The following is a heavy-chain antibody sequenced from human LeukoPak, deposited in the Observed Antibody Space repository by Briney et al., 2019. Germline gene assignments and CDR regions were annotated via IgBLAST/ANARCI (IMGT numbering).Heavy chain of an antibody. CDR1: GFTFSGFV. CDR2: ISGSGGST. CDR3: AKNHEHGRYAGFDF. V-gene: IGHV3-23*01. Sequence: PGGSLRLSCAASGFTFSGFVISWVRQAPGKGLQWVADISGSGGSTYYADSVKGRFSVSRDNSKNMVYLELNSLRAEDTAVYYCAKNHEHGRYAGFDFWAEGALVAVSS. D-gene: IGHD1-26*01. J-gene: IGHJ3*01.